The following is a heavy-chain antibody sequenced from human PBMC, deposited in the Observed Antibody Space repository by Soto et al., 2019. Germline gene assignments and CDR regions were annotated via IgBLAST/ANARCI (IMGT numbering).Heavy chain of an antibody. CDR2: IKQDGSEK. CDR3: ASMSGYYNYYYYYGMDV. J-gene: IGHJ6*02. CDR1: GFTFSSYW. D-gene: IGHD3-9*01. V-gene: IGHV3-7*01. Sequence: PGGSLRLSCAASGFTFSSYWMSWVRQAPGKGLEWVANIKQDGSEKYYVDSVKGRFTTSRDNAKNSLYLQMNSLRAEDTAVYYCASMSGYYNYYYYYGMDVWGQGTTVTVSS.